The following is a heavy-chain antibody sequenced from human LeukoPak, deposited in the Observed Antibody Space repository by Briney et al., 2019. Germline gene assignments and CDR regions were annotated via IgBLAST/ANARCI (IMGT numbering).Heavy chain of an antibody. V-gene: IGHV4-59*01. CDR3: ARGLVGASPFDY. CDR2: IYYSGST. J-gene: IGHJ4*02. CDR1: GGSFSSYY. Sequence: SETLSLTCAVYGGSFSSYYWSWIRQPPGKGLEWIGYIYYSGSTNYNPSLKSRVTISVDTSKNQFSLKLSSVTAADTAVYYRARGLVGASPFDYWGQGTLVTVSS. D-gene: IGHD1-26*01.